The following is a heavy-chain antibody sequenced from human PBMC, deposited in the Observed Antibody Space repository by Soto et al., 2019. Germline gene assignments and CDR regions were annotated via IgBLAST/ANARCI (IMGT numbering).Heavy chain of an antibody. Sequence: PSETLSLTCTVSGGSISSGGYYWSWIRQHPGKGLEWIGYIYYSGSTYYNPSLKSRVAISVDTSKNQFSLKLSSVTAADTAVYYCARAVTLGYCSSTSCYGAFDIWGQGTMVTVPS. D-gene: IGHD2-2*01. CDR1: GGSISSGGYY. CDR2: IYYSGST. J-gene: IGHJ3*02. V-gene: IGHV4-31*03. CDR3: ARAVTLGYCSSTSCYGAFDI.